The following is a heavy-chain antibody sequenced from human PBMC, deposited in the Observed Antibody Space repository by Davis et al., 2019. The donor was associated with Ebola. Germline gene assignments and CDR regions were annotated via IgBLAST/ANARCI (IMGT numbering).Heavy chain of an antibody. V-gene: IGHV4-4*02. J-gene: IGHJ6*02. CDR3: ARQKYRNSWDNVYYYHGMDV. CDR1: GDSISKGNW. D-gene: IGHD6-13*01. CDR2: LHHSGNT. Sequence: PSETLSLTCAVSGDSISKGNWWSWVRQPPGKGLEWIGELHHSGNTIYNPSLKSRVTISLDKSRNQLSLNLNTVTAADTAVYYCARQKYRNSWDNVYYYHGMDVWGQGTTVTVSS.